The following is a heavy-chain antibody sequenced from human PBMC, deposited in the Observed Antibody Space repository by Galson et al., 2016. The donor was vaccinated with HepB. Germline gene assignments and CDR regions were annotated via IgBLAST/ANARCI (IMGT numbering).Heavy chain of an antibody. D-gene: IGHD2-15*01. J-gene: IGHJ6*02. CDR2: TFYSSTT. V-gene: IGHV4-59*01. CDR3: ARGGSFYFYALDV. CDR1: VGSISSYS. Sequence: ETLSLTCTVSVGSISSYSWAWIRQSPGKVLECIGYTFYSSTTNYTPSLKSRVTISMDTSKNQISLKLTLVTAADTAVYYCARGGSFYFYALDVGGQGTTVTVS.